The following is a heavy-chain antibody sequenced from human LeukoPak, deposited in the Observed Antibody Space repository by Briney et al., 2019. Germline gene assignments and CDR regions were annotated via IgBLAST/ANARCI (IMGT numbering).Heavy chain of an antibody. D-gene: IGHD5-24*01. J-gene: IGHJ5*02. Sequence: GGSLRLSCAASGVTFSSYAMSWVRQAPGKGLEWVSAISGSGGSTYYADSVKGRFTISRDNSKNTLYLQMNSLRAEDTAVYYCAKSGPEMATIRGLFWFDPWGQGTLVTVSS. V-gene: IGHV3-23*01. CDR1: GVTFSSYA. CDR2: ISGSGGST. CDR3: AKSGPEMATIRGLFWFDP.